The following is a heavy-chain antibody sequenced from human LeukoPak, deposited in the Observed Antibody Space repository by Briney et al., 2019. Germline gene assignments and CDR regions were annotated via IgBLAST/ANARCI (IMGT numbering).Heavy chain of an antibody. Sequence: SETLSLTCTVSGGSISSSGYYWGWIRQPPGKGLEWIGSIYYSGSTYYNPSLKSRVTISVDTSKNQFSLKLSSVTAADTAVYYCARWSTFYGFSNWGQGTLVTVSS. CDR3: ARWSTFYGFSN. D-gene: IGHD3-16*01. J-gene: IGHJ4*02. CDR1: GGSISSSGYY. V-gene: IGHV4-39*01. CDR2: IYYSGST.